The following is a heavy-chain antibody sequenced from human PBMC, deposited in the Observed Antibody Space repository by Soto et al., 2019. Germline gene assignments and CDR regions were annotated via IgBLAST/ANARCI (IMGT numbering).Heavy chain of an antibody. Sequence: SETLSLTCTVSGGSINNYYWSWIRQPPGKGLEWIGYIYYSVSFSYTGSTNYNPSLKSRVTISVGTSKNQFSLNLSSVTTADTAVYFCARDDNGAQRDFDYWGRGTLVTVSS. D-gene: IGHD4-17*01. J-gene: IGHJ4*02. CDR2: IYYSVSFSYTGST. V-gene: IGHV4-59*01. CDR3: ARDDNGAQRDFDY. CDR1: GGSINNYY.